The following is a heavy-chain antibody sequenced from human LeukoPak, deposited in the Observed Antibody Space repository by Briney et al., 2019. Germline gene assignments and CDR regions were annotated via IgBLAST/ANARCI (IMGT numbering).Heavy chain of an antibody. CDR2: ISYDGSNK. D-gene: IGHD6-6*01. V-gene: IGHV3-30-3*02. J-gene: IGHJ4*02. Sequence: GGSLRLSCAASGFTFSGYPIHWVRQAPGKGLEWVAVISYDGSNKYYADSVKGRFTISRDNSKNTLYLQMNSLRAEDTAVYYCAKDGAAQGINDYWGQGTLVTVSS. CDR1: GFTFSGYP. CDR3: AKDGAAQGINDY.